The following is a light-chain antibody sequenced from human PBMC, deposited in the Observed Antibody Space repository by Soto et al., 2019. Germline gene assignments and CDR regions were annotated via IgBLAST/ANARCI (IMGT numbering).Light chain of an antibody. CDR1: SSDVGGYIL. CDR2: EAS. CDR3: CSYAGNSLGV. Sequence: QSALTQPASVSGSPGQSITISCTGTSSDVGGYILVSWYQQHPGRAPKLMIYEASKRPSGVSNRFSGSKSGVTASLTISGLQAEDEADYYCCSYAGNSLGVFGGGTKVTVL. V-gene: IGLV2-23*01. J-gene: IGLJ3*02.